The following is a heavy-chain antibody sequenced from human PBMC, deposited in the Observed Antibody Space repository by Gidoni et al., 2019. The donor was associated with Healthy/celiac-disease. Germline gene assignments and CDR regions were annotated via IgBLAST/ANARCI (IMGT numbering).Heavy chain of an antibody. D-gene: IGHD1-20*01. V-gene: IGHV3-30-3*01. Sequence: QVQLVESGGGVVQPGRSLRLSCAASGFTFSSYAMHWVRQAPGKGLEWVAVISYDGSNKYYADSVKGRFTISRDNSKNTLYLQMNSLRAEDTAVYYCARDWGITGPTFDYWGQGTLVTVSS. CDR2: ISYDGSNK. J-gene: IGHJ4*02. CDR1: GFTFSSYA. CDR3: ARDWGITGPTFDY.